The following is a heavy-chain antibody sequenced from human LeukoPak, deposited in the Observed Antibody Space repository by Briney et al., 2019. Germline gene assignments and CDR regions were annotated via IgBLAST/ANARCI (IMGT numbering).Heavy chain of an antibody. J-gene: IGHJ3*02. D-gene: IGHD3-10*01. CDR3: ARAVLLWFGPHDAFDI. CDR2: VIPIFGTA. V-gene: IGHV1-69*05. CDR1: GGTFSIYA. Sequence: SLKVSCKASGGTFSIYAISWVRQAPGQGLEWMVGVIPIFGTANYAQKLQRRVTLNTAESTSTAYMELSGLRSEDTAVYYCARAVLLWFGPHDAFDIWGQGTMVTVSS.